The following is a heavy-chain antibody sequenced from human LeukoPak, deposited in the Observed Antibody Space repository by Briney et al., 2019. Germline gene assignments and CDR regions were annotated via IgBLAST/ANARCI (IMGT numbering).Heavy chain of an antibody. CDR3: ARDNLPGRVVPAAIMGGAFDI. V-gene: IGHV1-46*01. CDR1: GYTFTSYY. D-gene: IGHD2-2*02. J-gene: IGHJ3*02. Sequence: ASVKVSCKASGYTFTSYYMHWVRQAPGQGLEWMGIINPSGGSTSYAQKFQGRVTMTRDTSTSTVYMELSSLRSEDTAVYYCARDNLPGRVVPAAIMGGAFDIWGQGTMVTVSS. CDR2: INPSGGST.